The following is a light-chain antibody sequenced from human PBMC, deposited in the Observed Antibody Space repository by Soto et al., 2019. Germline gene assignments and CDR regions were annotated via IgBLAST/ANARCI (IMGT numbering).Light chain of an antibody. Sequence: DIQMTQSPSSLSASVGDRVTITCLASQTIIRYLNWYQQKPGRAPNLLIYAASSLQSGVPARFSGSASRTEITLTISSLQPEDFATYYCQQSYSTLFTFGPGTNVEIK. J-gene: IGKJ3*01. CDR2: AAS. V-gene: IGKV1-39*01. CDR1: QTIIRY. CDR3: QQSYSTLFT.